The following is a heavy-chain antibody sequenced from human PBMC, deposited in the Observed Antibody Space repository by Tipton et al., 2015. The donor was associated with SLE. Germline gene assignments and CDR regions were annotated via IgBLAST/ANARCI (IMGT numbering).Heavy chain of an antibody. J-gene: IGHJ5*02. D-gene: IGHD3-10*01. CDR2: IYRDGSA. V-gene: IGHV4-61*09. Sequence: TLSLTCTVSGGSVTSGSDYCSWSRQPAGRGLEWLGHIYRDGSANYNPSFQSRVTIILATSKNQFSLELSSVTAADTAVYYCAREEGSLLWFRGPMGWFDPWGQGTLVTVSS. CDR1: GGSVTSGSDY. CDR3: AREEGSLLWFRGPMGWFDP.